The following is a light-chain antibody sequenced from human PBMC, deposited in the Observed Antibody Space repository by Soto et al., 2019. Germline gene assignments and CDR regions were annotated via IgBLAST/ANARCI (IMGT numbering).Light chain of an antibody. CDR3: QQYNSYRT. V-gene: IGKV1-5*01. Sequence: DLQMTQSPSTLSAFVGDRITITCRASQSISSWLAWYQQKPGKAPKLLIYDASSLESGVPSRFSGSGSGTEFTLTISSLQPDDFATYYCQQYNSYRTFGQGTKVDI. CDR1: QSISSW. CDR2: DAS. J-gene: IGKJ1*01.